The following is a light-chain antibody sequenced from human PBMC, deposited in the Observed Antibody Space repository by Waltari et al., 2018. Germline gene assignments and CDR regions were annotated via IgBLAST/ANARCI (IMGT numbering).Light chain of an antibody. J-gene: IGLJ2*01. Sequence: QSALTQPRSVSGSPGQSVSISCTGTRRDVGGYNYVSWYRQPPGKAPTMIIFDVNKRPSGVPDRFSGSKSGNTASLTISGLQAEDEADYYCCSYAGTSSLTFGGGTQLTVL. CDR3: CSYAGTSSLT. V-gene: IGLV2-11*01. CDR2: DVN. CDR1: RRDVGGYNY.